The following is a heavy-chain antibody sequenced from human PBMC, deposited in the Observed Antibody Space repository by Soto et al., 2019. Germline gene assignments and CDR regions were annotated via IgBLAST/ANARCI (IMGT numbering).Heavy chain of an antibody. CDR2: ISGSGTDT. Sequence: GGSLRLSCAASGFTFKDYALSWVRQAPGQGLEWVSAISGSGTDTNYADSVRGRFTVSRDNSKNTIYLRMDSLRYEDTAFYYCAKDLMRPDDGLDWYFDLWGRGTLVTVSA. CDR3: AKDLMRPDDGLDWYFDL. J-gene: IGHJ2*01. D-gene: IGHD1-1*01. V-gene: IGHV3-23*01. CDR1: GFTFKDYA.